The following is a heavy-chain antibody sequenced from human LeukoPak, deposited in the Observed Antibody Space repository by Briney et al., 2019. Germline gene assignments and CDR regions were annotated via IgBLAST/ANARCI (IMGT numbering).Heavy chain of an antibody. CDR2: INPNTGGT. CDR1: GYTFTDYY. V-gene: IGHV1-2*02. CDR3: ARKGGAVLTGYHY. D-gene: IGHD3-9*01. Sequence: GASVKVSCKPSGYTFTDYYIHWVRQAPGQGLEWMGWINPNTGGTSYAQRFQGRVTMTRDTPISTAYMELSSLRSDDTAVFYCARKGGAVLTGYHYWGQGTLVTVSS. J-gene: IGHJ4*02.